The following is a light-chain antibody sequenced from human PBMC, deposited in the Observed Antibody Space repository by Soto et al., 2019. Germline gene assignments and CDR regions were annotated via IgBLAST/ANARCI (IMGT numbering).Light chain of an antibody. V-gene: IGKV1-9*01. Sequence: DIQLTQSPSFLSASVGDRVTITCRASQDISSHLAWYQQKPGKAPKLLIYAASTLQSGVPSGFGGSGSGTEFTLTITSLPPEDFATYYCQQVKTYPLTFGGGTKVEIK. CDR3: QQVKTYPLT. J-gene: IGKJ4*01. CDR1: QDISSH. CDR2: AAS.